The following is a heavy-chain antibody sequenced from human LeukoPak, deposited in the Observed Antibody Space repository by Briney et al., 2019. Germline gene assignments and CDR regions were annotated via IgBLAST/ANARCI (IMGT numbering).Heavy chain of an antibody. Sequence: ASVKVPCKVTLTELSMHWVRQAPGKGLEWMGGFDPEDGETFYAQKFQGGVIMTEDTSTDTAYMELSSLRSEDTAMYYCARDQTSYYYGSGSYLPDVWGQGTTVTVSS. CDR1: LTELS. CDR3: ARDQTSYYYGSGSYLPDV. D-gene: IGHD3-10*01. J-gene: IGHJ6*02. V-gene: IGHV1-24*01. CDR2: FDPEDGET.